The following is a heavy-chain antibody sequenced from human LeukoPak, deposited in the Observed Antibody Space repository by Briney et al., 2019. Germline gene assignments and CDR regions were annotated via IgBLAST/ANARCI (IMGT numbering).Heavy chain of an antibody. CDR3: ARVRGYYFDC. Sequence: PGGSLRLSCAASGFTFSNYDMHWVRQPPGKGPEWVAVIWYDGSAKYYVDSVKGRFTISRDNSKNTLYLQMNRLRAEDTAVYYCARVRGYYFDCWGQGTLVTVSS. CDR1: GFTFSNYD. V-gene: IGHV3-33*01. CDR2: IWYDGSAK. J-gene: IGHJ4*02.